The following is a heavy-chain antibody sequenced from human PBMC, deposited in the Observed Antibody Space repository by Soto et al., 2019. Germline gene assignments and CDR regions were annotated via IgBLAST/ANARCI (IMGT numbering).Heavy chain of an antibody. V-gene: IGHV3-9*01. CDR2: ISWNSGSI. CDR1: GFTFDDYA. J-gene: IGHJ4*02. D-gene: IGHD3-16*01. CDR3: AKVHNLAYFDY. Sequence: GGSLRLSCAASGFTFDDYAMHWVRQPPGKGLEWVSGISWNSGSIGYADSVKGRFTISRDNAKNSLYLQMNSLRAEDTALYYCAKVHNLAYFDYWGQGTPVTVSS.